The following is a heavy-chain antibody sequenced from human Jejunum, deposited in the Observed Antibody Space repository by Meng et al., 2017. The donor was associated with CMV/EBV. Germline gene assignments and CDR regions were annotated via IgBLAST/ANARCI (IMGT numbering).Heavy chain of an antibody. CDR1: GYTFTSYA. D-gene: IGHD3-22*01. CDR3: SIDTSGYHYKY. J-gene: IGHJ4*02. CDR2: INTANGNT. Sequence: SCNASGYTFTSYAIHWVRQAPRQRPEWMGWINTANGNTKYSQKFQGRVTTTRDTSASTAYMELNSLRSEDTAVYYCSIDTSGYHYKYWGQGTLVTVSS. V-gene: IGHV1-3*04.